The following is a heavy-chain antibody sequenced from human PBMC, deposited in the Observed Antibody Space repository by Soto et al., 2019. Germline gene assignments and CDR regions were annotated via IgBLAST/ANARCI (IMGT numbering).Heavy chain of an antibody. CDR3: ATVTRYYYDSSGYPQIAAFDI. D-gene: IGHD3-22*01. J-gene: IGHJ3*02. CDR2: FDPEDGET. Sequence: GASVKVSCKVSGYTLTELSMHWVRQAPGKGLEWMGGFDPEDGETIYAQKFQGRVTMTEDTSTDTACMELSSLRSEDTAVYYCATVTRYYYDSSGYPQIAAFDIWGQGTMVTVSS. CDR1: GYTLTELS. V-gene: IGHV1-24*01.